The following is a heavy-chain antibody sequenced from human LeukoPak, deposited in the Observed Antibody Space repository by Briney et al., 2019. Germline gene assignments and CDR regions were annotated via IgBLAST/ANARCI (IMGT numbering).Heavy chain of an antibody. D-gene: IGHD5/OR15-5a*01. CDR2: VHYTWNT. Sequence: SETLSLACSVSGDSIGSYHWSWIRQPPGKGLEWIGQVHYTWNTKYNPSLTGRVSISLDRSKNQFALSLSSLTAADTAVYYCARVASKGGMDVWGQGTTVIVSS. V-gene: IGHV4-59*01. CDR1: GDSIGSYH. CDR3: ARVASKGGMDV. J-gene: IGHJ6*02.